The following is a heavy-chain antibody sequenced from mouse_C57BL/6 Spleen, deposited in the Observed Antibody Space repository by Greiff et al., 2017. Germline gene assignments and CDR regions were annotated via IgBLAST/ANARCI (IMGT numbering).Heavy chain of an antibody. V-gene: IGHV1-18*01. CDR3: AREDYDTGPWFAY. Sequence: VQLQQSGPELVKPGASVKIPCKASGYTFTDYNMDWVTQSHGKSLEWIGDINPNNGGTIYNQKFKGKATLTVDKSSSTAYMELRSLTSEDTAVYYCAREDYDTGPWFAYWGQGTLVTVSA. CDR2: INPNNGGT. D-gene: IGHD2-4*01. CDR1: GYTFTDYN. J-gene: IGHJ3*01.